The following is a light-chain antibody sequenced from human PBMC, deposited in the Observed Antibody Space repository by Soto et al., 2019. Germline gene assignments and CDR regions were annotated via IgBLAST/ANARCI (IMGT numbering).Light chain of an antibody. CDR2: WAS. V-gene: IGKV4-1*01. Sequence: DIVMTQSPDSLAVSLGERATINCKSSQSLLYSSNNKNYLAWYQQKPGQSPQLLIYWASTRGSGVPDRFSGSGSGTEFTVTISSLQAEDVAVYYCQQYYSTPWTFGQGTKVEIK. CDR3: QQYYSTPWT. J-gene: IGKJ1*01. CDR1: QSLLYSSNNKNY.